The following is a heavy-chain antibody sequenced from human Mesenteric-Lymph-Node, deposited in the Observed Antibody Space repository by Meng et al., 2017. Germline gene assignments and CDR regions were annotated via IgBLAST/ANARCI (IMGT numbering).Heavy chain of an antibody. Sequence: HPQDAGPGLVSPSEPLSLTCTVSGGSISSNGYYWYWARQPPGNGLEWIGAIYHSGSTSYNPSLQSRDTMFVDTSKNQFSLKLSSVTAADTAVYYCARRPTGIDYWGQGTLVTVSS. CDR3: ARRPTGIDY. J-gene: IGHJ4*02. V-gene: IGHV4-39*01. CDR2: IYHSGST. CDR1: GGSISSNGYY. D-gene: IGHD2-8*02.